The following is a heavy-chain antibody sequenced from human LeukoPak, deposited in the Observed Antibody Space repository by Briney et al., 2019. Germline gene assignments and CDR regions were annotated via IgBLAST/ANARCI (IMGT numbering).Heavy chain of an antibody. D-gene: IGHD6-13*01. CDR2: IYFTGST. V-gene: IGHV4-59*01. CDR1: GGSISTYY. CDR3: AGRHIAALDY. Sequence: PSETLSLTCTVSGGSISTYYWSWIRQPPGKGLELIGYIYFTGSTNYNPSLKSRVTISVDTSKNQFSLKLSSVTAADTAVYYCAGRHIAALDYWGQGTLVTVPS. J-gene: IGHJ4*02.